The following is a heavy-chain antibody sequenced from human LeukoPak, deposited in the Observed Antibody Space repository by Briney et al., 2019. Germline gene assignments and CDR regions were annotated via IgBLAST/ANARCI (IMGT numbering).Heavy chain of an antibody. D-gene: IGHD2-15*01. J-gene: IGHJ4*01. V-gene: IGHV3-23*01. CDR2: ISDSGDST. CDR3: AKDGSLTRFDY. Sequence: GGSLRLSCAASGFTFNNYALNWVRQAPGKGLEWVSIISDSGDSTYYADSVKGRFTISRDNSKNTLYLQMNSLRAEDTAVYYCAKDGSLTRFDYWGQESWSPSPQ. CDR1: GFTFNNYA.